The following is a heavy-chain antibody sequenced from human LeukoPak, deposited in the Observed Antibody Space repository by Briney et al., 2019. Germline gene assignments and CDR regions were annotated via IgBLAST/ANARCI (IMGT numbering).Heavy chain of an antibody. D-gene: IGHD2-2*02. CDR1: GYTFTSYG. CDR2: ISAYNGNT. J-gene: IGHJ5*02. V-gene: IGHV1-18*01. CDR3: ARGDYCSSTSCYNGWFDP. Sequence: GASVKVSCKASGYTFTSYGISWVRQAPGQGLEWMGWISAYNGNTNYAQKLQGRVTMTTDTSTSTAYMELRSLRSDDTAVYYCARGDYCSSTSCYNGWFDPWGQGTLVTVSS.